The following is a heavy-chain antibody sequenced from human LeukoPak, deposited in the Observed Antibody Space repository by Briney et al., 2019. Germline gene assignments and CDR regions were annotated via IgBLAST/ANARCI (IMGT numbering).Heavy chain of an antibody. CDR1: GGSISTNNYY. Sequence: SETLSLTCTVSGGSISTNNYYWGWIRQPPGEGLEWIGSIFYSGNTYYNPSLKSRVTISIDTSKNQFSLKLSSVTAADTAVYYCARPSYGSGWYYFDYWGQGTLVTVSS. CDR3: ARPSYGSGWYYFDY. V-gene: IGHV4-39*07. D-gene: IGHD6-19*01. J-gene: IGHJ4*02. CDR2: IFYSGNT.